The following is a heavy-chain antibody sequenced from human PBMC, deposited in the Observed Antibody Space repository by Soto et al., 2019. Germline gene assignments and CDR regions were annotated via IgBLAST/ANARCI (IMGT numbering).Heavy chain of an antibody. CDR1: GFTFSSYA. D-gene: IGHD3-9*01. J-gene: IGHJ3*02. Sequence: GGSLRLSCAASGFTFSSYAMHWVRQAPGKGLEWVAVISYDGSNKYYADSVKGRFTISRDNSKNTLYLQMNSLRAEDTAVYYCARTDWLGAFDIWGQGTMVTVSS. CDR2: ISYDGSNK. V-gene: IGHV3-30-3*01. CDR3: ARTDWLGAFDI.